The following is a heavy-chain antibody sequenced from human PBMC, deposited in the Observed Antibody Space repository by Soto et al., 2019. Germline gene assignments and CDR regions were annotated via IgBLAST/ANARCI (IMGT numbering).Heavy chain of an antibody. V-gene: IGHV4-59*01. J-gene: IGHJ4*02. CDR2: IYYSGST. D-gene: IGHD3-10*01. Sequence: SETLSLTCTFSGGSISSYYWSWIRQPPGKGLEWIGYIYYSGSTNYNPSLKSRVTISVDTSKNQFSLKLSSVTAADTAVYYCASSGRWDFDYWGQGTLVTVSS. CDR3: ASSGRWDFDY. CDR1: GGSISSYY.